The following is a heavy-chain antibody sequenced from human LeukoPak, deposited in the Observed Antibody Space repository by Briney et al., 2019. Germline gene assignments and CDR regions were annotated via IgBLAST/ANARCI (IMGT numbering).Heavy chain of an antibody. Sequence: SETLSLTCAVYGGSFSGYYWSWIRQPPGKGLEWIGEINHRGSTNYNPSLKSRVTISVDTSKNQFSLKLSSVTAADTAVYYCARATHSDAFDIWGQGTMVTVSS. CDR3: ARATHSDAFDI. CDR2: INHRGST. D-gene: IGHD6-13*01. J-gene: IGHJ3*02. CDR1: GGSFSGYY. V-gene: IGHV4-34*01.